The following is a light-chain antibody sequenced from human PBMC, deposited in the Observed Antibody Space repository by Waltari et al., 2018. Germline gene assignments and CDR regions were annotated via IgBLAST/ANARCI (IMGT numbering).Light chain of an antibody. Sequence: QSALTQPASVSGSPGQSITISCTGTSSDVGGYDYVSWYQQHPNKAPRLLIYDVNNPASGVSVPCSGSKDGDTASLTISGLQEEDEADYYCSEYTSRNTLLVGGGTKVTAL. J-gene: IGLJ2*01. CDR1: SSDVGGYDY. V-gene: IGLV2-14*03. CDR2: DVN. CDR3: SEYTSRNTLL.